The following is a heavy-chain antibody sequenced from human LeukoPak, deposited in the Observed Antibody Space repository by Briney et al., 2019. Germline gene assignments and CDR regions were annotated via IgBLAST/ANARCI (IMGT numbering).Heavy chain of an antibody. D-gene: IGHD3-9*01. V-gene: IGHV1-69*13. CDR1: GGTFSSYA. Sequence: ASVKVSCKASGGTFSSYAISWVRQAPGQGLEWMGGIIPIFGTANYAQKFQGRVTITADESTSTAYMELSSLRSEDTAVYYCARGPYILTGYYIDYWGQGTLVTVSS. CDR2: IIPIFGTA. J-gene: IGHJ4*02. CDR3: ARGPYILTGYYIDY.